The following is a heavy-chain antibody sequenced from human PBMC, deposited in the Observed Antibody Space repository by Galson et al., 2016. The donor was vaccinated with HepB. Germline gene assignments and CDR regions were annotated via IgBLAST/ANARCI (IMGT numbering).Heavy chain of an antibody. Sequence: SLRLSCAASGFPFSSYWMSWVRQAPGKGLEWVANIKQDGSEIYYVDSVKGRFTIYRDNAKNSLYLQMNSRRAEDTAVYYCARAGSSYGILDYWGQGTLVTVSS. V-gene: IGHV3-7*01. CDR2: IKQDGSEI. CDR3: ARAGSSYGILDY. CDR1: GFPFSSYW. D-gene: IGHD5-18*01. J-gene: IGHJ4*02.